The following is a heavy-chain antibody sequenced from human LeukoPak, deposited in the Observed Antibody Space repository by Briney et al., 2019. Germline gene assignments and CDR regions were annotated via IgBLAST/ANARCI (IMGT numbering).Heavy chain of an antibody. CDR1: GFTFSSYA. Sequence: GGSLRLSCAASGFTFSSYAMSWVRQAPGKGLEWVSAISGSGGSTYYADSVKGRFTISRDNSKNTLYLQMNSLRAEDTAVYYCAKDRLWFDIVATNSDYWGQGTLVTVSS. CDR3: AKDRLWFDIVATNSDY. V-gene: IGHV3-23*01. D-gene: IGHD5-12*01. J-gene: IGHJ4*02. CDR2: ISGSGGST.